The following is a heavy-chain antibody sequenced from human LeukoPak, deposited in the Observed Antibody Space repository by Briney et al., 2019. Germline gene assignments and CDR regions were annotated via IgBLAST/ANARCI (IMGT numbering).Heavy chain of an antibody. CDR3: ARARGDGYNPDAFDI. CDR2: INPNSGGT. J-gene: IGHJ3*02. D-gene: IGHD5-24*01. CDR1: GYTFTGYY. V-gene: IGHV1-2*02. Sequence: GASVKVSCKASGYTFTGYYMHWVRQAPGQGLEWMGWINPNSGGTNYAQKFQGRVTMTRDTSISTAYMELSRLRSDDTAVYYCARARGDGYNPDAFDIWGQGTMVTVSS.